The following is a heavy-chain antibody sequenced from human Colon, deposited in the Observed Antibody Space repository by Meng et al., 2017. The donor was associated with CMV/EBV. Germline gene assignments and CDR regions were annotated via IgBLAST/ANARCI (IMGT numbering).Heavy chain of an antibody. Sequence: ASVNVSCKPCGYTFTSYGISWLRQAPGQGLEWMGWISAYNGNTNHAQKPQGRVTITTDTSTSTAYMELGSLRSDDTDVYYCARDRDSSYYYNMGVRGQGTTVTVSS. CDR3: ARDRDSSYYYNMGV. CDR1: GYTFTSYG. J-gene: IGHJ6*02. V-gene: IGHV1-18*01. CDR2: ISAYNGNT.